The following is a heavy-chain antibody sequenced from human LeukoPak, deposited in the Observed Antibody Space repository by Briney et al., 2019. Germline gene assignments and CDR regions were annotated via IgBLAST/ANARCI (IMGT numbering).Heavy chain of an antibody. CDR2: INANTGNP. Sequence: ASVKLSRKSSVYTFTIYPMNWVRQAPGQGLEYMGWINANTGNPTYSQGFTGRFVFSLDTSVSTAYLQISSLRAEDTAVYYCARDFPARGWSFDLWGRGTLVTVSS. J-gene: IGHJ2*01. CDR3: ARDFPARGWSFDL. CDR1: VYTFTIYP. V-gene: IGHV7-4-1*02.